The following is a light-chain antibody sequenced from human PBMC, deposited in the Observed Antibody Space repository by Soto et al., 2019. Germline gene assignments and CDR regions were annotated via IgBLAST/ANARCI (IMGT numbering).Light chain of an antibody. CDR2: EVS. Sequence: QSALTQPASVSGSPGQSITISCTGTSSDVGSYNYVSWYQQHPGKAPKLMIYEVSNRPSGVSNRFSGSKSGSAASLTISGLQAEDEADYYCTSYTTTSTPVVFGGGTNLTVL. J-gene: IGLJ2*01. CDR3: TSYTTTSTPVV. V-gene: IGLV2-14*01. CDR1: SSDVGSYNY.